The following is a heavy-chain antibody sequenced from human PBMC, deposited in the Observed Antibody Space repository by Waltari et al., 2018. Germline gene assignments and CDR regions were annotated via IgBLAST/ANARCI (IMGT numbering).Heavy chain of an antibody. CDR3: ATGRDSSGYYLIREAFDI. CDR2: FEPEDGET. D-gene: IGHD3-22*01. V-gene: IGHV1-24*01. Sequence: QVQLVQSGAEVKKPGASVKVSCKVSGYTLTELSMHWVRQAPGKGLEWMGGFEPEDGETIYAQKFQGRVTMNEDTSTDTAYMELSSLRSEDTAVYYCATGRDSSGYYLIREAFDIWGQGTMVTVSS. CDR1: GYTLTELS. J-gene: IGHJ3*02.